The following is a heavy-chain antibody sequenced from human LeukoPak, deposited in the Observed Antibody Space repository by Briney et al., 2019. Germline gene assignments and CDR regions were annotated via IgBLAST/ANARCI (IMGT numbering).Heavy chain of an antibody. V-gene: IGHV1-8*01. J-gene: IGHJ4*02. Sequence: GASVKVSFKAAGYAFTSCDINWVRQATGQGLELMGWVKPNSSNTGYAQKFPGRVTMTRNTSISTAYMELSSLRSEDTAVYYCARLEVTTVPNWGQGNLVTVSS. CDR2: VKPNSSNT. CDR3: ARLEVTTVPN. D-gene: IGHD4-17*01. CDR1: GYAFTSCD.